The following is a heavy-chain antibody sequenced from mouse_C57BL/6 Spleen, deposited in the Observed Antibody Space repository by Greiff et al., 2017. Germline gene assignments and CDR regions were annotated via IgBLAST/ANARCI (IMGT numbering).Heavy chain of an antibody. J-gene: IGHJ4*01. CDR2: INPSTGGT. CDR3: ARGDTTVVDYAMDY. Sequence: VQLQQSGPELVKPGASVKISCKASGYSFTGYYMNWVKQSPEKSLEWIGEINPSTGGTTYNKKFKAKATLTVDKSSSTAYMQLKSLTSEDSAVYYCARGDTTVVDYAMDYWGQGTSVTVSS. CDR1: GYSFTGYY. D-gene: IGHD1-1*01. V-gene: IGHV1-42*01.